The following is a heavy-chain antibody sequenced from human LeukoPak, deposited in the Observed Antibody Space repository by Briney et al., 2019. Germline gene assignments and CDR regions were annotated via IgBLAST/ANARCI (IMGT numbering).Heavy chain of an antibody. V-gene: IGHV3-21*01. J-gene: IGHJ4*02. CDR2: ISSSSSYI. Sequence: GGSLRLSCAASGFTFSSYSMNWVRQAPGKGLEWVSYISSSSSYIYYADSVKGRFTISRDNAKNSLYLQMNSLRAEDTAVYYCARVVGATSCDYWGQGTLVTVSS. CDR1: GFTFSSYS. CDR3: ARVVGATSCDY. D-gene: IGHD1-26*01.